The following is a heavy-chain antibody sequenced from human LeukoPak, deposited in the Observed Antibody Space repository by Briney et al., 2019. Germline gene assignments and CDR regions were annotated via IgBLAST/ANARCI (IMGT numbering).Heavy chain of an antibody. J-gene: IGHJ4*02. CDR1: GFTFSSYS. V-gene: IGHV3-30*03. CDR2: ISYDGSNK. Sequence: QPGGSLRLSCAASGFTFSSYSMHWVRQAPGKGLEWVAVISYDGSNKYYADSVKGRFTISRDNSKNTLYLQMNSLRAEDTAVYYCARDPHYDSSGYSLFDYWGQGTLVTVSS. CDR3: ARDPHYDSSGYSLFDY. D-gene: IGHD3-22*01.